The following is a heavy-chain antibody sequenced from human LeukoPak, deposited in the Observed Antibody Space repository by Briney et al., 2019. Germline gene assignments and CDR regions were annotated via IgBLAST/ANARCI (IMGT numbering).Heavy chain of an antibody. V-gene: IGHV3-7*01. CDR3: AKLAKYFYGSETYYFFEH. Sequence: GGSLRLSCTASGFAVSNNYMSWVRQAPGKGLEWVASIQQDGTEKYYVDSVKGRFTISRDNAKNSLDLQMNSLRVEDTAVYYCAKLAKYFYGSETYYFFEHWGQGTPVTASS. D-gene: IGHD3-10*01. J-gene: IGHJ4*02. CDR2: IQQDGTEK. CDR1: GFAVSNNY.